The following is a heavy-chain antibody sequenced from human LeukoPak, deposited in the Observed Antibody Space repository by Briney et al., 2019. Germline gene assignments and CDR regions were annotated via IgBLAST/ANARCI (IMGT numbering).Heavy chain of an antibody. CDR1: GYTFTSYA. Sequence: GASVKVSCKASGYTFTSYAMNWVRQAPGQGLEWMGIINPSGGSTSYAQKFQGRVTMTRDMSTSTVYMELSSLRSEDTAVYYCARVTSGGVAFDYWGQGTLVTVSS. CDR3: ARVTSGGVAFDY. V-gene: IGHV1-46*01. CDR2: INPSGGST. J-gene: IGHJ4*02. D-gene: IGHD3-3*01.